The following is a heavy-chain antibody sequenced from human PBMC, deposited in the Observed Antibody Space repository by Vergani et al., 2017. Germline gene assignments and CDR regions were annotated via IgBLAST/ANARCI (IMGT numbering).Heavy chain of an antibody. J-gene: IGHJ4*02. V-gene: IGHV3-30*18. Sequence: QVQLVESGGGVGQPGRSLRLSCTASGFTFSNYGMHWVRQAPGKGLEWVAVISYDGSNKYYAESVKGRFTISRDNSKNTLYLQMNSLRAEDTAVYYCAKIGSSGPGYFDYWGQGTLVTVSS. CDR2: ISYDGSNK. CDR1: GFTFSNYG. D-gene: IGHD6-25*01. CDR3: AKIGSSGPGYFDY.